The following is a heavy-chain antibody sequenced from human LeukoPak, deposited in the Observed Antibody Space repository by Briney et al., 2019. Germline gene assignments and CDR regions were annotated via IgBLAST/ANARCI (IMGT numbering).Heavy chain of an antibody. Sequence: GGSLRLSCAASGFIFSNYAMQWVRQAPGMGLEWVAFIRYDGGNTYYADSVKGRFTISRDNSKNTMYLQMNSLNAEDTAVYYCARDLGQYYDTSDNWFDPWGQGTLVTVSS. CDR1: GFIFSNYA. D-gene: IGHD3-22*01. J-gene: IGHJ5*02. CDR2: IRYDGGNT. V-gene: IGHV3-30*02. CDR3: ARDLGQYYDTSDNWFDP.